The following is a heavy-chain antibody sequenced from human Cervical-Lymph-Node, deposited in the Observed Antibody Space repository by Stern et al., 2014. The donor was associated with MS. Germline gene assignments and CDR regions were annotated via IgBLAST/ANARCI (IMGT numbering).Heavy chain of an antibody. Sequence: DQLVESGAEVKKPGASVKVSCKTSGYTFNSYGITWVRQAPGQGLEWMGWISGYNGHTNYAQKLQDRVTMTTDTSTSTAYMELRSLRSDDTAVYYCAGGFGFHYFDYWGQGTLVTVSS. CDR1: GYTFNSYG. D-gene: IGHD3-10*01. J-gene: IGHJ4*02. CDR3: AGGFGFHYFDY. CDR2: ISGYNGHT. V-gene: IGHV1-18*01.